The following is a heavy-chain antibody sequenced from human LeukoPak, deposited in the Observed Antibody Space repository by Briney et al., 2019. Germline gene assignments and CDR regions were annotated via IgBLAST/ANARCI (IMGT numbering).Heavy chain of an antibody. J-gene: IGHJ4*02. V-gene: IGHV4-39*07. D-gene: IGHD1-1*01. CDR1: GGSIHTSSYY. CDR3: ARQGSSLEIADIPY. CDR2: IYYTGSR. Sequence: SETLSLNCTVSGGSIHTSSYYWGWIRQPPGKGLEWIATIYYTGSRSYNPSLKNRVTISIDTSKNQFSLKVNSVTAADTAVYYCARQGSSLEIADIPYWGQGTLVTVSS.